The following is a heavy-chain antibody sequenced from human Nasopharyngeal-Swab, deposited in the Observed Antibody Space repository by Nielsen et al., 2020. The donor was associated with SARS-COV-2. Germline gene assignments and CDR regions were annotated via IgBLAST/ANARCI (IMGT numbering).Heavy chain of an antibody. CDR2: INTNTGNP. V-gene: IGHV7-4-1*02. CDR1: GYAFTSYA. CDR3: ASYSSSPAVDY. D-gene: IGHD6-6*01. J-gene: IGHJ4*02. Sequence: ASVKVSCKASGYAFTSYAMNWVRQAPGQGLEWMGWINTNTGNPTYAQGFTGRFVFSLDTSVSTAYLQISSLKAEDTAVYYCASYSSSPAVDYWGQGTLVTVSS.